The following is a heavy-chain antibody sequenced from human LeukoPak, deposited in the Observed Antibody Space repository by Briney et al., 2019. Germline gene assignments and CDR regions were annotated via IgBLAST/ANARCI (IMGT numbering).Heavy chain of an antibody. V-gene: IGHV1-69*13. CDR3: ARTPDFRYCSGGSCYSDFWGDPGAYRLDY. CDR2: IIPIFGTA. D-gene: IGHD2-15*01. CDR1: GGTFSSYA. Sequence: GSSVKVSCKASGGTFSSYAISWVRQAPGQGLAWMGGIIPIFGTANYAQKFQGRVTITADESTSTAYMELSSLRSEDTAVYYCARTPDFRYCSGGSCYSDFWGDPGAYRLDYWGQGTLVTVSS. J-gene: IGHJ4*02.